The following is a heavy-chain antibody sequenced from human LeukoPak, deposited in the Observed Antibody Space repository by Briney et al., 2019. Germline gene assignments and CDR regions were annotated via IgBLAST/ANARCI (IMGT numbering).Heavy chain of an antibody. V-gene: IGHV3-30*04. CDR1: GFTFSSYA. CDR2: ISYDGSNK. D-gene: IGHD5-18*01. Sequence: GGSLRLSCAASGFTFSSYAMHWVRQAPGKGLERVAVISYDGSNKYYADSVKGRFTISRDNSKNTLYVQMNSLREEDTAVYYCVKESSPAWIQLWSSAFDMWGQGTMVTVSS. CDR3: VKESSPAWIQLWSSAFDM. J-gene: IGHJ3*02.